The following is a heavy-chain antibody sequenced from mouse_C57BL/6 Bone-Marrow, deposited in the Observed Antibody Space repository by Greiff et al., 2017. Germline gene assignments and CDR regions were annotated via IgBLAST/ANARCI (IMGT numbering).Heavy chain of an antibody. CDR3: AGDSDYGSSPYYAMDY. Sequence: VKLMESGPGLVKPSQSLFLTCSITGFPITSGYYWIWIRQSPGKPLEWMGYITHSGETFYNPSLQSPISITRETSKNQFFLQLNSVTTEDTAMYYCAGDSDYGSSPYYAMDYWGQGTSVTVSS. V-gene: IGHV12-3*01. J-gene: IGHJ4*01. CDR2: ITHSGET. CDR1: GFPITSGYY. D-gene: IGHD1-1*01.